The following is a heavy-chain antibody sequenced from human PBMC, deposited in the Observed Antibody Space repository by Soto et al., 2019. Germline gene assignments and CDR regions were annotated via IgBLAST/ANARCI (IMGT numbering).Heavy chain of an antibody. V-gene: IGHV4-34*01. J-gene: IGHJ4*02. CDR2: INHSGST. D-gene: IGHD6-13*01. Sequence: SETLSLTCAVYGGSFSGYYWSWIRQPPGKGLEWIGEINHSGSTNYNPSLKSRVTISVDTSKNQFSLKLSSVTAADTAVYYCARGPLRQQPHYFDYWGQGTLVTVSS. CDR1: GGSFSGYY. CDR3: ARGPLRQQPHYFDY.